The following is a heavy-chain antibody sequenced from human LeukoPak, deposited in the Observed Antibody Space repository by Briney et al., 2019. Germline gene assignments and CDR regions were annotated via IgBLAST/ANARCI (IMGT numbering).Heavy chain of an antibody. J-gene: IGHJ6*03. CDR3: ARLRKIIRNRRSYYYYYYMDV. V-gene: IGHV1-8*01. CDR1: GYTFISYD. D-gene: IGHD1-14*01. Sequence: AAVKVSCKASGYTFISYDINWVGQATGQGLEWMGWMNPNCGNTGYAQKFQGRVTMSRNTSIRTAYMELSSLRSEDTAVYYCARLRKIIRNRRSYYYYYYMDVWGKGTTVTVSS. CDR2: MNPNCGNT.